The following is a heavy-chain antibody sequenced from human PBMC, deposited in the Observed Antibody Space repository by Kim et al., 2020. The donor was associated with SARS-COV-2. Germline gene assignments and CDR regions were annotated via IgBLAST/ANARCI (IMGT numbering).Heavy chain of an antibody. J-gene: IGHJ4*02. CDR2: ISPSGHDI. CDR3: SRDARPLDY. CDR1: GFKFGNFY. Sequence: GGSLRLSCTASGFKFGNFYMSWIRQAPGKGLECLSYISPSGHDINYADSVKGRFTISRDNAKNSLYVQMDSLRDEDTAVYYCSRDARPLDYWRQGTRVTDSS. V-gene: IGHV3-11*01.